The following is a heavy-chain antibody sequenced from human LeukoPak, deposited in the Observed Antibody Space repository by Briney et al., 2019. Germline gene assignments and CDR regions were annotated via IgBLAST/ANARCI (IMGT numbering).Heavy chain of an antibody. CDR2: ISYDGSNK. CDR3: AREPRGYSNYGFDY. J-gene: IGHJ4*02. V-gene: IGHV3-30*03. Sequence: GGSLRLSCAASGFTFSSYGMHWVRQAPGKGLEWVAVISYDGSNKYYADSVKGRFTISRDNSKNTLYLQMNSLRAEDTAVYYCAREPRGYSNYGFDYWGQGTLVTVSS. D-gene: IGHD4-11*01. CDR1: GFTFSSYG.